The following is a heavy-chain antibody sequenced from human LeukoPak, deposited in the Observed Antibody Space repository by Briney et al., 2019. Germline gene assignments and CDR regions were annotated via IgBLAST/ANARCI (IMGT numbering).Heavy chain of an antibody. D-gene: IGHD6-19*01. CDR1: GFTFSNYS. CDR3: ARLPSIIAVAGIDY. CDR2: IYYSGST. V-gene: IGHV4-39*01. J-gene: IGHJ4*02. Sequence: GSLRLSCAASGFTFSNYSMTWVRQPPGKGLEWIGSIYYSGSTYYTPSLQSPVTISVDTSKNPFSLKLSSVTAADTAVYSCARLPSIIAVAGIDYWGQGTLVTVSS.